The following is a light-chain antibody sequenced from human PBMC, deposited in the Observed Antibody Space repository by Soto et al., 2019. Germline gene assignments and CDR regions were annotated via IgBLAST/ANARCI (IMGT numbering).Light chain of an antibody. Sequence: QSVLTQPPSVSAAPGQKVTISCSGSSSNIGNNYVSWYQQFPGTAPKLLIYDNNNRPSGIPDRFSGSKSGTSATLGITGLKTGDEADYYCGTWDSSLSTGVFGTGTKLTVL. J-gene: IGLJ1*01. CDR1: SSNIGNNY. CDR2: DNN. V-gene: IGLV1-51*01. CDR3: GTWDSSLSTGV.